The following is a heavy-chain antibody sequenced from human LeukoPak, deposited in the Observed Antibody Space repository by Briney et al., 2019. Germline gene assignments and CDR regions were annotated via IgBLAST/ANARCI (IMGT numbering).Heavy chain of an antibody. J-gene: IGHJ4*02. CDR2: IYYNGNT. V-gene: IGHV4-59*01. CDR3: ARATRGSFFACDY. Sequence: SETLSLTCTVSGGSIRGYYWSWIRQSPGKGLEWIGYIYYNGNTNYNPSLKSRVTISVDTSKNHFSLNLTSVTAADTAVYYCARATRGSFFACDYWGQGTLVTVSS. CDR1: GGSIRGYY. D-gene: IGHD1-26*01.